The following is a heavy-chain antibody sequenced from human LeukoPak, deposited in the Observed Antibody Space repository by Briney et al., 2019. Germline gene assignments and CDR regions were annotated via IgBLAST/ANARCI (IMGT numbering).Heavy chain of an antibody. D-gene: IGHD3-16*02. CDR3: ATGELRLGELSFLPFDY. J-gene: IGHJ4*02. Sequence: GRSLRLSCAASGFTFSSYAMHGVRQAPGKGLEWVAVISYDGSNKYYADSVKGRFTISRDNSKNTLYLQMNSLRAEDTAVYYCATGELRLGELSFLPFDYWGQGTLVTVSS. CDR1: GFTFSSYA. CDR2: ISYDGSNK. V-gene: IGHV3-30-3*01.